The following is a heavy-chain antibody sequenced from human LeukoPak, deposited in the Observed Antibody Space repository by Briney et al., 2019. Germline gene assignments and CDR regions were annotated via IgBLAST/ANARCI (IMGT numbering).Heavy chain of an antibody. J-gene: IGHJ3*02. CDR2: MYNSGST. Sequence: SETLSLTCTVSGAPISSGGYYWSWIRQLPGKGLEWVGFMYNSGSTYYNPSLKSPVTISVDTSQNQFSLKMTSVTAADTAVYYWASGNWLKDSFDIWGQGTMVTVFS. D-gene: IGHD3-16*01. CDR3: ASGNWLKDSFDI. CDR1: GAPISSGGYY. V-gene: IGHV4-31*01.